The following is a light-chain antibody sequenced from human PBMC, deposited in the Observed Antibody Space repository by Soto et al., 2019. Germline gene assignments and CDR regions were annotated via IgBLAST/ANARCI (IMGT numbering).Light chain of an antibody. CDR3: QQRSNWPYLT. CDR2: GAS. J-gene: IGKJ4*01. V-gene: IGKV3D-20*02. CDR1: QSVSSSY. Sequence: EIVLTQSPGTLSLSPGDRATLSCRASQSVSSSYLAWYQQKPGQAPGLLIYGASSRATGIPDRFSGSGSGTNFTLTIASLEPEDFAVYYCQQRSNWPYLTFGGGTRV.